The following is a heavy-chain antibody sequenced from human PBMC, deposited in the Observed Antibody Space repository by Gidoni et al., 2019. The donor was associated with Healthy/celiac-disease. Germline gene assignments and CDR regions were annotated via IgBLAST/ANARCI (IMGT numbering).Heavy chain of an antibody. Sequence: EVQLVAYGVGLVKRGGSLRLACADSAFNLSRSSMNRVRTSHGKGLNWVSQAPWKGLEWVSYISSCSSYRVYADSVKGRFTISRDNAKISLYLQMNSLRAEDTAVYYCARESVRGELGYYYYGMDVWGQGTTVTVSS. D-gene: IGHD3-10*01. CDR3: ARESVRGELGYYYYGMDV. J-gene: IGHJ6*02. CDR2: ISSCSSYR. CDR1: AFNLSRSS. V-gene: IGHV3-21*01.